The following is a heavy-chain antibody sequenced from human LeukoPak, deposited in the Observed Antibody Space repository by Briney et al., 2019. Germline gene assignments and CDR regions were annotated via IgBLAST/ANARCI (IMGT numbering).Heavy chain of an antibody. J-gene: IGHJ6*02. CDR1: GFTLSSYG. CDR3: ARGISHYYYGMDV. D-gene: IGHD2/OR15-2a*01. V-gene: IGHV3-33*01. CDR2: IWYDGSRK. Sequence: PGGSLRLSCVASGFTLSSYGMHWVRQAPGKGLEWVAVIWYDGSRKYYADSVKGRFTISRDNFKNTVYLQMNSLRAEDTAVYYCARGISHYYYGMDVWGQETTVTVSS.